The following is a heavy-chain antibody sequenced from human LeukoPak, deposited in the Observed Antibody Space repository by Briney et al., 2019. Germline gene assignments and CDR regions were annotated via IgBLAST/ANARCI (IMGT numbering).Heavy chain of an antibody. CDR1: GFTFSSYS. V-gene: IGHV3-21*01. CDR3: ARDRSTLLRFLEWSGTPFDY. J-gene: IGHJ4*02. Sequence: GGSLRLSCAASGFTFSSYSMNWVRQAPGKGLKWVSSISSSSSYIYYADSVKGRFTISRDNAKNSLYLQMNSLRAEDTAVYYCARDRSTLLRFLEWSGTPFDYWGQGTLVTVSS. D-gene: IGHD3-3*01. CDR2: ISSSSSYI.